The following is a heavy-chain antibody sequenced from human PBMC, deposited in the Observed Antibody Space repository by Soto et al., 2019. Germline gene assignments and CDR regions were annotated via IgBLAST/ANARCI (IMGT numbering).Heavy chain of an antibody. V-gene: IGHV4-59*08. J-gene: IGHJ6*03. CDR2: IYYSGST. CDR1: GGSISSYY. D-gene: IGHD3-9*01. Sequence: SETLSLTCTVSGGSISSYYWSWIRQPPGKGLEWIGYIYYSGSTNYNPSLKSRVTISVDTSKNQFSLKLSSVTAADTAVYYCARNGLYYDILTGYHPGYYMDVWGKGTTVTVSS. CDR3: ARNGLYYDILTGYHPGYYMDV.